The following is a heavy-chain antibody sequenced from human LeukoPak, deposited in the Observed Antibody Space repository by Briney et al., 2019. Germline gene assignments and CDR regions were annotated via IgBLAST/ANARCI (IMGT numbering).Heavy chain of an antibody. V-gene: IGHV1-3*01. J-gene: IGHJ4*02. D-gene: IGHD6-13*01. CDR1: GYTFTSYA. Sequence: ASVKVSCKASGYTFTSYAMHWARQAPGQRLEWMGWINAGNGNTKYSQKFQGRVTITRDTSASTAYMELSSLRSEDTGVYYCASGGEQLKFDYWGQGTPVTVSS. CDR2: INAGNGNT. CDR3: ASGGEQLKFDY.